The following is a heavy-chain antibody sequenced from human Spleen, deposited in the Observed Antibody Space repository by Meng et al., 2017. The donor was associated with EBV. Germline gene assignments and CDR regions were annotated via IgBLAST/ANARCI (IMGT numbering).Heavy chain of an antibody. CDR3: AQRERWGLDP. D-gene: IGHD3-16*01. CDR1: GGSISSSNW. J-gene: IGHJ5*02. Sequence: QVQLQESGPGLVNASGTLSLTCAVSGGSISSSNWWNWVRQAPGKGLEWIGEIYQSGSTSYNPSLESRVTISIDKSKNQVSLKLTSVTAADTAVYYCAQRERWGLDPWGQGTLVTVSS. V-gene: IGHV4-4*02. CDR2: IYQSGST.